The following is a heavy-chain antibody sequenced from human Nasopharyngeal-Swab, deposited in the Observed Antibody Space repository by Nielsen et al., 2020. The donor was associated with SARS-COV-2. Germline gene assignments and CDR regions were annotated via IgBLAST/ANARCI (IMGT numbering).Heavy chain of an antibody. CDR3: ARDGSSGWYFDY. CDR1: GGSISSSSYY. V-gene: IGHV4-39*07. CDR2: IYHSGST. Sequence: SETLSLTCAVSGGSISSSSYYWGWIRQPPGKGLEWIGEIYHSGSTNYNPSLKSRVTISVDKSKNQFSLKLSSVTAADTAVYYCARDGSSGWYFDYWGQGTLVTVSS. J-gene: IGHJ4*02. D-gene: IGHD6-19*01.